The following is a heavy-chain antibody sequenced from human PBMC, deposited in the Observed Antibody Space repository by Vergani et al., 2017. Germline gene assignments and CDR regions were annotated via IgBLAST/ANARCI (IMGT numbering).Heavy chain of an antibody. D-gene: IGHD5-18*01. V-gene: IGHV3-21*04. CDR3: AKDIGSGGYSYNDAFDI. CDR2: ISSSSSYI. CDR1: GFTFSSYS. J-gene: IGHJ3*02. Sequence: EVQLVESGGGLVKPGGSLRLSCAASGFTFSSYSMNWVRQAPGKGLEWVSSISSSSSYIYYADSVKGRFTISRDNAKNSLYLQMNSLRAEDTALYYCAKDIGSGGYSYNDAFDIWGQGTMVTVSS.